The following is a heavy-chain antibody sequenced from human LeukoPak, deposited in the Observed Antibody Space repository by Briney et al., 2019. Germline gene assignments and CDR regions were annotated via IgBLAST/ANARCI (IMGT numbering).Heavy chain of an antibody. CDR3: ARVLVKTRGNYFHDDY. Sequence: GASVKVSCKASGYTFTSYGISWARQAPGQGLEWMGWISAYDDKRNSVQRFQDRITMTTDTSTSTSYLELRNLRSDDTAVYYCARVLVKTRGNYFHDDYWGQGTLVTVSS. CDR2: ISAYDDKR. D-gene: IGHD2/OR15-2a*01. V-gene: IGHV1-18*01. CDR1: GYTFTSYG. J-gene: IGHJ4*02.